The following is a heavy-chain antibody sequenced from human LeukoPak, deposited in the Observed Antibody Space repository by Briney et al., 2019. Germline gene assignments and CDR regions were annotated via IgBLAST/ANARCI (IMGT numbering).Heavy chain of an antibody. V-gene: IGHV3-21*01. CDR3: ARGGHIAVAGTAYFDY. CDR1: GCTFSSYS. CDR2: ISSSSSYI. J-gene: IGHJ4*02. Sequence: PGGALRLSCAASGCTFSSYSMNWVGQAPGKGLEGVSSISSSSSYIYYADSVKGRFTISRDNAKNSRYLQMDSLRPEDTPVYYCARGGHIAVAGTAYFDYWGQGTLVPVSS. D-gene: IGHD6-19*01.